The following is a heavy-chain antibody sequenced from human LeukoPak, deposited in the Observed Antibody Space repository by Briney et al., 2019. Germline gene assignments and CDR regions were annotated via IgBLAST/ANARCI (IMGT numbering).Heavy chain of an antibody. J-gene: IGHJ5*02. CDR3: ARGIWFDP. CDR2: ISNTGNTI. CDR1: GFTFSSYV. Sequence: GGSLRLSCAASGFTFSSYVMSWVRQAPGKGLEWVSYISNTGNTIYYADSVKGRFTISRNNAKNSLYLQMNSLRAEDTALYSCARGIWFDPWGQGTLVTVSS. V-gene: IGHV3-48*03.